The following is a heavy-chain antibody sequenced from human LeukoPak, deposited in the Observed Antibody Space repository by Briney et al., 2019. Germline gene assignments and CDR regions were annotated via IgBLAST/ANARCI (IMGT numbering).Heavy chain of an antibody. V-gene: IGHV3-74*01. D-gene: IGHD2-15*01. CDR1: GFTFSSYW. Sequence: GGSLRLSCAASGFTFSSYWMHWVRQAPGKGLVWVSRINSDGSSTSYADSVKGRFTISRDNAKNTLYLQMNSLRAEDTAVYYCARARYCSGGSCPNWFDPWGQGTLVTVSS. CDR2: INSDGSST. J-gene: IGHJ5*02. CDR3: ARARYCSGGSCPNWFDP.